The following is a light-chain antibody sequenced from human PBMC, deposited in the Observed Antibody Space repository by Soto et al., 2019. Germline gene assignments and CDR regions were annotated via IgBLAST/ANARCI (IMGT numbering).Light chain of an antibody. CDR3: LQDYNYPWT. J-gene: IGKJ1*01. V-gene: IGKV1-6*01. Sequence: AIQMTQSPSSLSASVGDRVTITCRASQGIRNDLGWYQQKPGKAPKLLIYAASSLQSGVPSRFRGSGSGTYSALTISSLQPEDFAAYYCLQDYNYPWTFGQGTKVEIK. CDR1: QGIRND. CDR2: AAS.